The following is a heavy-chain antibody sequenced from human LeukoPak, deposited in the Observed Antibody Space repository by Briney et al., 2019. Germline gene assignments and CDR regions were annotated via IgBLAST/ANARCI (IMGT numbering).Heavy chain of an antibody. Sequence: SETLSLTCAVYGGSFSGYYWSWIRQPPGKGLEWIGEINHSGSTNYNPSLKSRVTISVDTSKNQFSLKLSSVTAADTAVYYCARGFRPSPRFYGDYGYFQHWGQGTLVTVSS. V-gene: IGHV4-34*01. CDR1: GGSFSGYY. D-gene: IGHD4-17*01. CDR2: INHSGST. J-gene: IGHJ1*01. CDR3: ARGFRPSPRFYGDYGYFQH.